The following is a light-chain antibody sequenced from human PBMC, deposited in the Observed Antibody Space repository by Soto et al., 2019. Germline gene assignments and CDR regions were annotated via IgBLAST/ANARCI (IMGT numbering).Light chain of an antibody. V-gene: IGLV1-40*01. CDR3: QAYDYSLTASV. CDR2: GNR. J-gene: IGLJ3*02. Sequence: QSVLTHPPSVSGAPGQRVTISCTGNSSNLGAGYGVHWYQQLPGAAPKLVIFGNRNRPSGIPERFSGSKSGTSASLAITGLQAEDEADYYCQAYDYSLTASVFGGGTKLTVL. CDR1: SSNLGAGYG.